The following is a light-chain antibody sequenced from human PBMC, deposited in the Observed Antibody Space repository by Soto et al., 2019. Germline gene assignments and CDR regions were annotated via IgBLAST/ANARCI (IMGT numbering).Light chain of an antibody. CDR1: SSDVGGYNY. CDR3: SSYTRSSTLYVV. CDR2: DVS. Sequence: QSALTKPASVSGSPGQSITISCTGTSSDVGGYNYVSWYQQHPGKAPKLMIYDVSNRPSGVSNRFSGSKSGNTASLTISGLQAEDEADYYCSSYTRSSTLYVVFGGGTKLTVL. V-gene: IGLV2-14*01. J-gene: IGLJ2*01.